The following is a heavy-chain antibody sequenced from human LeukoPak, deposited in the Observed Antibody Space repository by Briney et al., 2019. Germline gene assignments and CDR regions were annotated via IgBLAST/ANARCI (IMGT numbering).Heavy chain of an antibody. D-gene: IGHD5-24*01. CDR2: TSFDGSNK. V-gene: IGHV3-30*18. CDR1: GFRFISYG. J-gene: IGHJ6*02. Sequence: GGSLRLSCAASGFRFISYGMHWVRQAPGKGLEWVAVTSFDGSNKYYADSVKGRFTISRDNSKNTLYLHMNSLRAEDTAVYYCAKDQVAEMDYYYGMDVWGQGTTVTVS. CDR3: AKDQVAEMDYYYGMDV.